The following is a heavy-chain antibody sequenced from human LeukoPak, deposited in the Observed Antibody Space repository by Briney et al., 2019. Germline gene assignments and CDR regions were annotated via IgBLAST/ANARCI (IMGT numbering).Heavy chain of an antibody. CDR1: GFTFSSYG. J-gene: IGHJ4*02. V-gene: IGHV3-30*03. D-gene: IGHD6-19*01. CDR3: AIRIAVAGNFDY. Sequence: PGRSLRLSCAASGFTFSSYGMHWVRQAPGKGLEWVAVISYDGSNKYYADSVKGRFTISRDNSKNTLYLQMNSLRAEDTAVYYCAIRIAVAGNFDYWGQGTLVTVSS. CDR2: ISYDGSNK.